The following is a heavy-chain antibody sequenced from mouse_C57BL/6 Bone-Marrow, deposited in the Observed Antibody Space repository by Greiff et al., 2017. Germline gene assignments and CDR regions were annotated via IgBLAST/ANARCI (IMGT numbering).Heavy chain of an antibody. Sequence: QVQLLQPGAALVKPGASVKMSCQASGYTFTNYWITWVKQRPGQGLEWIGDLYPGSGSTNYTEKFKSKATLTVDTSSSPAYMQLSSLTSEDSTVCYCAVYYGYDGWGQGTLVTVSA. D-gene: IGHD2-2*01. V-gene: IGHV1-55*01. CDR2: LYPGSGST. CDR3: AVYYGYDG. CDR1: GYTFTNYW. J-gene: IGHJ3*02.